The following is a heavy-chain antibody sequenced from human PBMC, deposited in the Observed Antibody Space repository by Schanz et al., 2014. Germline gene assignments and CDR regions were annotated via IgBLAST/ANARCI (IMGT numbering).Heavy chain of an antibody. CDR3: ARDKGGYYPFDY. CDR1: GFSFSGYG. J-gene: IGHJ4*02. D-gene: IGHD3-3*01. V-gene: IGHV3-30*02. Sequence: QVQLVESGGGVAQPGGSLRLSCAASGFSFSGYGMHWVRQAPGKGLEWVAFIRYDASNEYYADSVKGRFTVSRDNSKTTVFLQMHSLRADDTAVYYCARDKGGYYPFDYWGRGTLVTVSS. CDR2: IRYDASNE.